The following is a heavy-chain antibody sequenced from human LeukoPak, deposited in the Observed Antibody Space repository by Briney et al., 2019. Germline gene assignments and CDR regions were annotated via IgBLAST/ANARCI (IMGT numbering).Heavy chain of an antibody. CDR1: GFTFSSYA. CDR2: ISGSGGST. D-gene: IGHD2-15*01. CDR3: SKSVVVVAARYFDY. J-gene: IGHJ4*02. V-gene: IGHV3-23*01. Sequence: GGSLRLSCAASGFTFSSYAMSWVRQAPGKGLEWVSGISGSGGSTYYADSVKGRFTISRDKSKNTQYLQMNSLRAEDTAVYYCSKSVVVVAARYFDYWGQGTLVTVSS.